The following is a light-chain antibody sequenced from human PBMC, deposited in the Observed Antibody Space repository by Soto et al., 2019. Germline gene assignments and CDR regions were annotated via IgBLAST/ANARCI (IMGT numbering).Light chain of an antibody. CDR3: LLSYSVTGV. Sequence: QAVVTQEPSLTVSPGGTVTLTCGSSTGAVTSGHYPYWFQQKPGQAPRTLIYDTSNKHSWTPARFSGSLLGGKAALTLPGAQPEDEAEYYCLLSYSVTGVFGTGTKVTVL. CDR2: DTS. V-gene: IGLV7-46*01. J-gene: IGLJ1*01. CDR1: TGAVTSGHY.